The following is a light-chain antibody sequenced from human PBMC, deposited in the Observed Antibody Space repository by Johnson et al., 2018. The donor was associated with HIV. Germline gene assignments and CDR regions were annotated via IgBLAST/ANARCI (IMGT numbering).Light chain of an antibody. CDR3: GTWDSRLTTGRV. J-gene: IGLJ1*01. V-gene: IGLV1-51*02. Sequence: QSVLTQPPSVSAAPGQKVTISCSGSSSDMRNYAVSSYQQLPGTAPKVLIYETNKRPPGIPDRFSGSQSGTSAPLGITRLQPGDEAADYCGTWDSRLTTGRVCGSGTKVTVL. CDR1: SSDMRNYA. CDR2: ETN.